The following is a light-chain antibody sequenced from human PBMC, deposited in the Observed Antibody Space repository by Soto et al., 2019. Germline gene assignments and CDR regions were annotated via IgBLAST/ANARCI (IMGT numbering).Light chain of an antibody. V-gene: IGKV3-20*01. Sequence: EIVLTQSPGTLSLSPGERATLSCRASQSVSSSYLAWYQQKPGQAPRLLIYGASSRATGIPDRFSDSGSGTDFPLTISRLEPEDFAVYYCHQYDSSPLTFGGGTKVEIK. CDR2: GAS. J-gene: IGKJ4*02. CDR1: QSVSSSY. CDR3: HQYDSSPLT.